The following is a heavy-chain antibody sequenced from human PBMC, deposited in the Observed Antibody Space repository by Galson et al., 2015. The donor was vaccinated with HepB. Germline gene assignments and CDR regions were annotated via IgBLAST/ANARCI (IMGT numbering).Heavy chain of an antibody. J-gene: IGHJ4*02. Sequence: SLRLSCAASGFTFSSYAMSWVRQAPGKGLECVSAISGSGGSTYYADSVKGRFTISRDNSKNTLYLQMNSLRAEDTAVYYCEGTILSVAGYWGQGTLVTVSS. CDR3: EGTILSVAGY. D-gene: IGHD6-19*01. CDR2: ISGSGGST. V-gene: IGHV3-23*01. CDR1: GFTFSSYA.